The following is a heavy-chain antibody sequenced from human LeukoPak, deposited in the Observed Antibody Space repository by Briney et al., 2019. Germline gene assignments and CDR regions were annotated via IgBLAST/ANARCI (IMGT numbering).Heavy chain of an antibody. V-gene: IGHV5-51*01. D-gene: IGHD6-19*01. Sequence: GESLKISCKGSGYTFISYWIGWVRQMPGKGLEWMGIIYPGDSDTRYSPSFQGQVTISADKSISTAYLQWSSLKASDTAMYYCARFRYTSGTHPDYWGQGTLVTVSS. CDR3: ARFRYTSGTHPDY. CDR2: IYPGDSDT. CDR1: GYTFISYW. J-gene: IGHJ4*02.